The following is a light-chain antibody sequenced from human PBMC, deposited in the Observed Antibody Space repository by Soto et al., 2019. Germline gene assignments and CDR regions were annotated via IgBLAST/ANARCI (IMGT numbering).Light chain of an antibody. CDR2: DAS. CDR1: QSVSSY. CDR3: QQRSNWPPT. V-gene: IGKV3-11*01. J-gene: IGKJ4*01. Sequence: IVLTQSRTTLSLSPGGRATLSCRASQSVSSYLAWYQQKPGQAPRLIIYDASNRATGIPARFSGSGYGTDFTLTISSLEPEDFAVYDCQQRSNWPPTFGGGTKVDIK.